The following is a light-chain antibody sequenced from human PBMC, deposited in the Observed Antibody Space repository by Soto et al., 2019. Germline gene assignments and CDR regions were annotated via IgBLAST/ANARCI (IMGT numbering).Light chain of an antibody. CDR1: SGHSSYA. CDR2: LNSDGSH. J-gene: IGLJ2*01. V-gene: IGLV4-69*01. CDR3: QTWGTDIKGV. Sequence: QLVLTQSPSASASLGASVKLTCTLSSGHSSYAIAWHQQQPEKGPRYLMKLNSDGSHTKGDGIPDRFSGSSSGAERYLTISSLQSEDEADYYCQTWGTDIKGVFGGGIKLTVL.